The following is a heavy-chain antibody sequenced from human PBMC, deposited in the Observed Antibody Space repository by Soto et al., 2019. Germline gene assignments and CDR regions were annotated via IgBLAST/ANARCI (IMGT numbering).Heavy chain of an antibody. Sequence: GGSLRLSCVASGFSISDYYMDWVRQAPGKGLEWVARVKHRPKDYGTDYAAPMTRRFIISRDDSQNSFFLQMNSLKAEETAVYYCVRNAIGWFVPWGQGTLVTVSS. CDR1: GFSISDYY. D-gene: IGHD3-10*01. CDR3: VRNAIGWFVP. V-gene: IGHV3-72*01. J-gene: IGHJ5*02. CDR2: VKHRPKDYGT.